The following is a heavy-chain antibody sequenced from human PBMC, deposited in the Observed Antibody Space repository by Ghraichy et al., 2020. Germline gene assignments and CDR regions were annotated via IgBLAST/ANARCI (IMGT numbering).Heavy chain of an antibody. CDR2: IYYSGST. Sequence: LSLTCTVSGGSISSGGYYWSWIRQHPGKGLEWIGYIYYSGSTYYNPSLKSRVTISVDTSKNQFSLKLSSVTAADTAVYYCARHPTMTYYFDYWGQGTLVTVSS. D-gene: IGHD3-3*01. CDR1: GGSISSGGYY. V-gene: IGHV4-31*03. CDR3: ARHPTMTYYFDY. J-gene: IGHJ4*02.